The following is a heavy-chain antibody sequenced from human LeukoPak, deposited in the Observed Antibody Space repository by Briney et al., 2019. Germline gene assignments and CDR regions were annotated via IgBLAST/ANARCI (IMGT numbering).Heavy chain of an antibody. D-gene: IGHD3-22*01. V-gene: IGHV1-8*01. CDR2: MNPNSGNT. J-gene: IGHJ5*02. Sequence: ASVKVSCKASGYTFTSYDINWVRQAPGQGLEWMGWMNPNSGNTGYAQKFQGRVTMTRNTSISKAYMELSSLRSEDTAVYYCARGGMARYYYDSSGYSFDPWGQGTLVTVSS. CDR3: ARGGMARYYYDSSGYSFDP. CDR1: GYTFTSYD.